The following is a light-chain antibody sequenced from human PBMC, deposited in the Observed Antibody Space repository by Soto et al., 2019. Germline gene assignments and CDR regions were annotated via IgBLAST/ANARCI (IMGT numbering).Light chain of an antibody. CDR3: MQALQTAIS. CDR1: QILLHSNGNNY. J-gene: IGKJ5*01. Sequence: DLVMAQSPLSLHVTPGEPASISCRSSQILLHSNGNNYLDWYLQKPGQSPQLMLYLASNRASGVPDRFSGSGSGTDFTLKISRVEAEDVGVYYCMQALQTAISFGGGTGLEIK. CDR2: LAS. V-gene: IGKV2-28*01.